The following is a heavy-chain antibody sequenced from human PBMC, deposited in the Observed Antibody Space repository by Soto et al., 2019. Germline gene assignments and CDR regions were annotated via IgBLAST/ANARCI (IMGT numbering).Heavy chain of an antibody. CDR3: ATNFYGSGSYYNAVRYYYYMDV. Sequence: GGSLRLSCAASGFTFSSYWMHWVRQAPGKGLVWVSRINSDGSSTSYADSVKGRFTISRDNAKNTLYLQMNSLRAEDTAVYYCATNFYGSGSYYNAVRYYYYMDVWGKGTTVTVSS. J-gene: IGHJ6*03. CDR2: INSDGSST. V-gene: IGHV3-74*01. CDR1: GFTFSSYW. D-gene: IGHD3-10*01.